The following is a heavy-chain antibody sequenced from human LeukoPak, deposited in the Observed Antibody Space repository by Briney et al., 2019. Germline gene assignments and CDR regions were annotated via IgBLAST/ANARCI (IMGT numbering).Heavy chain of an antibody. D-gene: IGHD1-14*01. CDR1: GFTLSTYG. V-gene: IGHV3-23*01. Sequence: PGGSLRLSCTASGFTLSTYGMHWVGQAPGKGLEWVSCIICGCASTYYAYSVKGRFTISRDNSKNSLYLQMDSLRAEDTALYYCAKGSGINHYHWIDPWGQGTLVTVSS. CDR3: AKGSGINHYHWIDP. CDR2: IICGCAST. J-gene: IGHJ5*02.